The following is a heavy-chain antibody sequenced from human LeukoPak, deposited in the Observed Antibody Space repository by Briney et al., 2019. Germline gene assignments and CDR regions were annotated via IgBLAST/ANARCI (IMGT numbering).Heavy chain of an antibody. CDR1: GGSISSYY. V-gene: IGHV4-59*08. Sequence: SETLSLTCTVSGGSISSYYWTWIRQPPGKGLEWIGYIYYSGSTNYNPSLKSRVTISVDTSKNQFSLKLSSVTAADTAVYYCARLRGVYVGYYDSSGYIDYWGQGTLVTVSS. D-gene: IGHD3-22*01. CDR3: ARLRGVYVGYYDSSGYIDY. CDR2: IYYSGST. J-gene: IGHJ4*02.